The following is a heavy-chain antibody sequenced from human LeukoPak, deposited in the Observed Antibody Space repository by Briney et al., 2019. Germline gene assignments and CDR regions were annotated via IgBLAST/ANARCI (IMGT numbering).Heavy chain of an antibody. Sequence: GRSLRLSCAASGFSFSYYGMHWARQAPGEGLEWVAVIWYYVSNKYYADSVKGRFTISRDNPKNTLYLQMTSLRAEDTAVYYCARDLSGGSYVFEYWGQGTLVTVSS. CDR2: IWYYVSNK. CDR3: ARDLSGGSYVFEY. J-gene: IGHJ4*02. D-gene: IGHD1-26*01. CDR1: GFSFSYYG. V-gene: IGHV3-33*01.